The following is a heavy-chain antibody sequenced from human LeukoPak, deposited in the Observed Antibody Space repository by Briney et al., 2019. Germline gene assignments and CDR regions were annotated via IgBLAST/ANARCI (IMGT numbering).Heavy chain of an antibody. CDR1: GYTFSSYS. V-gene: IGHV3-21*01. J-gene: IGHJ4*02. CDR2: ISVGSNYI. Sequence: PGGSLRLSCAASGYTFSSYSINWVRQAPGKGLEWVSSISVGSNYIYYADSVRGRFSISRDDARNSLYLQMDSLRGDDTRVYYCARLRRNSDRSGYYYYYDYWGQGTLVTVSS. CDR3: ARLRRNSDRSGYYYYYDY. D-gene: IGHD3-22*01.